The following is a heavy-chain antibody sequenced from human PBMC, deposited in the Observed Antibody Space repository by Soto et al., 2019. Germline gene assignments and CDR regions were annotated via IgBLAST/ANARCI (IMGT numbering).Heavy chain of an antibody. D-gene: IGHD3-22*01. J-gene: IGHJ4*02. CDR2: IYYSGST. CDR1: GGSISSGGYY. CDR3: ARAPPTYYYDSSGPLAFDY. Sequence: SETLSLTCTVSGGSISSGGYYWSWIRQHPWKGLEWIGYIYYSGSTYYNPSLKSRVTISVDTSKNQFSLKLSSVTAADTAVYYCARAPPTYYYDSSGPLAFDYWGQGXLVTVSS. V-gene: IGHV4-31*03.